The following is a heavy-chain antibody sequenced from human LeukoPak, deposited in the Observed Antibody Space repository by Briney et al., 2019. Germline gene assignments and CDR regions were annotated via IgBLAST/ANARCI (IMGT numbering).Heavy chain of an antibody. Sequence: PGGSLRLSCAASGFTFSSYSMNWVRQAPGKGLEWVSSISSSSSYIYYADSVKGRFTISRDNAKNSLYLQMNSLRAEDTAVYYCARAGSGIAVADDAFDIWGQGTMVTVSS. V-gene: IGHV3-21*01. CDR3: ARAGSGIAVADDAFDI. D-gene: IGHD6-19*01. CDR1: GFTFSSYS. CDR2: ISSSSSYI. J-gene: IGHJ3*02.